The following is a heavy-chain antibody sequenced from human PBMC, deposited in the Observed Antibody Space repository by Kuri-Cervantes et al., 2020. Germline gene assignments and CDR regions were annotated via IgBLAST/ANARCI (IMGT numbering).Heavy chain of an antibody. D-gene: IGHD3-3*01. CDR3: AHSPGDYDFWSGYPSYNWFDP. CDR1: GFSLSTRGVG. Sequence: SGPTLVKPTQTLTLTCTFSGFSLSTRGVGVGWIRQPPGKALEWLAIIYGDDDKRYSPSLKSRLTITKDTSKNQVVLTMTNMDPVDTATYYCAHSPGDYDFWSGYPSYNWFDPWGQGTLVTVSS. V-gene: IGHV2-5*02. CDR2: IYGDDDK. J-gene: IGHJ5*02.